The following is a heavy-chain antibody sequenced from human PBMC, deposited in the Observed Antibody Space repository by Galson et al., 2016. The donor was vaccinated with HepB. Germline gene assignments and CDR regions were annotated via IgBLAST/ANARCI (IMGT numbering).Heavy chain of an antibody. Sequence: SVKVSCKASGYTFTGSYLHWVRQAPGQGLEWMGWISPNSGDTNYAQKFQGWVTMTRDMSITTAYLELRRLKSDDTAIYYCAGVWRGAYGLDAFDMWGQGTLVTVSS. CDR2: ISPNSGDT. CDR3: AGVWRGAYGLDAFDM. D-gene: IGHD3-3*01. CDR1: GYTFTGSY. J-gene: IGHJ3*02. V-gene: IGHV1-2*04.